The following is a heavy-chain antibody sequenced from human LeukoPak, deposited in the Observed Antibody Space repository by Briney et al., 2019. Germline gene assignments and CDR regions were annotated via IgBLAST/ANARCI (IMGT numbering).Heavy chain of an antibody. CDR2: ISSSSSYI. J-gene: IGHJ5*02. D-gene: IGHD3-9*01. V-gene: IGHV3-21*01. CDR1: GFTFSSYS. Sequence: GGSLRLSCAASGFTFSSYSMNWVRQAPGKGLEWVSSISSSSSYIYYADSVKGRFTISRDNAKNSLYLQMNSLRAEDTAVYYCAGGPRVVSRYFDWFQGGNWFDPWGQGTLVTVSS. CDR3: AGGPRVVSRYFDWFQGGNWFDP.